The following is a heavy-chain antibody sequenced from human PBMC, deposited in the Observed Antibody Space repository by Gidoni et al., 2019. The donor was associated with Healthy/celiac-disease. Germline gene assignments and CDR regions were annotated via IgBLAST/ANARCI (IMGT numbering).Heavy chain of an antibody. D-gene: IGHD3-22*01. J-gene: IGHJ4*02. CDR3: ARSSAYDSSGYPCKCAFDY. CDR2: IYYSGST. CDR1: GGSTSSSSYY. Sequence: QLQLQESGPGLVKPSETLSLTCTVSGGSTSSSSYYWGWIRQPPGKGLEWIGSIYYSGSTYYNPSLKSRVTISVDTSKNQFSLKLSSVTAADTAVYYCARSSAYDSSGYPCKCAFDYWGQGTLVTVSS. V-gene: IGHV4-39*01.